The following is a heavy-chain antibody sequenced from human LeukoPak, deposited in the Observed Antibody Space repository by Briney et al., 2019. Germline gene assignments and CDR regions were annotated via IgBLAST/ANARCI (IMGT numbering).Heavy chain of an antibody. J-gene: IGHJ4*02. D-gene: IGHD1-26*01. CDR2: IWYDGSNK. Sequence: GRSLRLSCAASGFTFSSYGMRWVRQAPGKGLEGVGLIWYDGSNKYYADSVKGRFTISRDNSKNTLYLQMNSRRVEDTAVYYCARDSSSGIFLKYWGQGTLVTVSS. CDR1: GFTFSSYG. V-gene: IGHV3-33*01. CDR3: ARDSSSGIFLKY.